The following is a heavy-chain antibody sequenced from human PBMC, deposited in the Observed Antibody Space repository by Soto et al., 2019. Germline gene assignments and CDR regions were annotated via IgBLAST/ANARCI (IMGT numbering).Heavy chain of an antibody. Sequence: ASVKISCKASGYTYTSYDINWVRQATGQGLEWMGWMNPNSGNTGYAQKFQGRVTMTRNTSISTAYMELSSLRSGHTAVYYCAREPRGGYCSSTRCLVRYGMDVLHQGTTVAASS. CDR3: AREPRGGYCSSTRCLVRYGMDV. J-gene: IGHJ6*02. D-gene: IGHD2-2*01. V-gene: IGHV1-8*01. CDR1: GYTYTSYD. CDR2: MNPNSGNT.